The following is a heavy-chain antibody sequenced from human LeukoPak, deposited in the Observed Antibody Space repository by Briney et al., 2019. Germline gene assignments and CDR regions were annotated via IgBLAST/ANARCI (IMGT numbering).Heavy chain of an antibody. Sequence: GGSLRLSCAASVFTFSSYAMSWVRQAPGKGLEWVSTISGSGGSTYYADSVKGRFTISRDNTKNTLYLQMNRLRAEDTAVYYCAKDGLQMATPRYFQXWGXGTLVTVSS. CDR1: VFTFSSYA. D-gene: IGHD5-24*01. CDR2: ISGSGGST. J-gene: IGHJ1*01. CDR3: AKDGLQMATPRYFQX. V-gene: IGHV3-23*01.